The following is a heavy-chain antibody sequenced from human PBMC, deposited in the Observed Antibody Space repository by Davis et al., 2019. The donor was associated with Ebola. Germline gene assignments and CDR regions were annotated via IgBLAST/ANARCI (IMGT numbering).Heavy chain of an antibody. J-gene: IGHJ5*02. V-gene: IGHV1-69*04. Sequence: SVKVSCKASGGTFSSYAISWVRQAPGQALEWLGIIIPILCIANYAQKFQGRVTITADKSTSTAYMELSSLRSEDTAVYYCARVPLGLNNWFDPWGQGTLVTVSS. CDR1: GGTFSSYA. D-gene: IGHD4/OR15-4a*01. CDR3: ARVPLGLNNWFDP. CDR2: IIPILCIA.